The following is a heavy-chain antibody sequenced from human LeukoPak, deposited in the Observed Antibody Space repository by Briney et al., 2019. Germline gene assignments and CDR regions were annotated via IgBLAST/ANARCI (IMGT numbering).Heavy chain of an antibody. Sequence: GGSLRLSCAASGFTFSNAWMSWVRQAPGKELEWVGRIKSKTDSGTTDYAAPVKGRFTISRDDSKNTLYLQMNSLKTEDTAVYYCTTEYYYDSSGYDYWGQGTLVTVSS. CDR3: TTEYYYDSSGYDY. J-gene: IGHJ4*02. V-gene: IGHV3-15*01. CDR1: GFTFSNAW. D-gene: IGHD3-22*01. CDR2: IKSKTDSGTT.